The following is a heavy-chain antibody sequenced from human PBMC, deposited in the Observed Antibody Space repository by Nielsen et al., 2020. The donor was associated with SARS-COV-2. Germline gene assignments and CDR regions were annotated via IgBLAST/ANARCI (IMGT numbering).Heavy chain of an antibody. V-gene: IGHV6-1*01. D-gene: IGHD4-17*01. CDR3: ARARGAYGDYYYYYYTDV. CDR2: TYYRSKWYN. Sequence: SETLSLTCAISGDSVSSSSAAWNWIRQSPSRGLEWLGRTYYRSKWYNDYAVSVKSRITINPDTSKNQFSLHLNSVTPEDTAVYYCARARGAYGDYYYYYYTDVGGKGTTVTVSS. CDR1: GDSVSSSSAA. J-gene: IGHJ6*03.